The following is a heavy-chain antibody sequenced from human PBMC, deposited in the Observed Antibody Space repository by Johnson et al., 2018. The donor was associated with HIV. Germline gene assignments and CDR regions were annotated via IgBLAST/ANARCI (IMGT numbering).Heavy chain of an antibody. CDR3: AKDVVVTPPSDAFDI. CDR1: GFTFSSYG. J-gene: IGHJ3*02. Sequence: VQLVESGGGVVQPGGSLRLSCAASGFTFSSYGMHWVRQAPGKGLEWVAFIRYDASNKYYADLVKGRFTISRDNSKNTLYLQMNSLRAEDTAVYYCAKDVVVTPPSDAFDIWGQGTMVTVSS. D-gene: IGHD2-21*02. CDR2: IRYDASNK. V-gene: IGHV3-30*02.